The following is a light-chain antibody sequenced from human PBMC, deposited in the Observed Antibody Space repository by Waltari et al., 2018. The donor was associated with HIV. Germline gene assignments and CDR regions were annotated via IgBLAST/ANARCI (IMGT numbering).Light chain of an antibody. CDR1: QSVLYSSNNKNY. V-gene: IGKV4-1*01. CDR2: WAS. J-gene: IGKJ1*01. Sequence: DIVMTQSPDSLVVSLGVRATINCKSSQSVLYSSNNKNYLAWYQQKLGQPPKLLIYWASTRESGVPDRFSGSGSGTDFTLTISSLQAEDVAVYYCQQYYSTPLTFGQGTKVEIK. CDR3: QQYYSTPLT.